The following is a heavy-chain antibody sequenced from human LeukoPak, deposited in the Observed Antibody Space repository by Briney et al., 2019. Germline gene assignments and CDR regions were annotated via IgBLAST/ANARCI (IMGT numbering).Heavy chain of an antibody. D-gene: IGHD3-10*01. J-gene: IGHJ5*02. CDR3: ARDYGSTYNWFDP. Sequence: GGSLRLSCAASGFTVSSNYRIWVRQAPGKGLEWVSVIYSGGSTYYADSVKGRFTISRDNSKNTLYLQMNSLRAEDTAVYYCARDYGSTYNWFDPWGQGTLVTVSS. CDR1: GFTVSSNY. CDR2: IYSGGST. V-gene: IGHV3-66*01.